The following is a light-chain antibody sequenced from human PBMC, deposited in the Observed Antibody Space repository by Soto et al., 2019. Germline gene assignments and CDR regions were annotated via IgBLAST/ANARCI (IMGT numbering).Light chain of an antibody. J-gene: IGKJ1*01. CDR1: QSVSSY. CDR3: QQRSNWPWT. CDR2: DAS. Sequence: EIVLTQSPATLSLSPGERSTLSCRASQSVSSYLAWYQQKPGQXPRXXIYDASNGATGIPARFSGSGSGTDFTLTISSLEPEDFAVYYCQQRSNWPWTFGQGTKVDIK. V-gene: IGKV3-11*01.